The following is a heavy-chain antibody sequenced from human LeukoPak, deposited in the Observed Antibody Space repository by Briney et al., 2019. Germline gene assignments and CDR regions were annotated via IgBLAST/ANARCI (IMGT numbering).Heavy chain of an antibody. CDR3: ARVPVVVAAPFYYYYYYYMDV. CDR2: IFYSGST. J-gene: IGHJ6*03. Sequence: PSETLSLTCTVSGGSISTSNYYWGWIRQPPGKGLEWIGNIFYSGSTYYSPSLRSRVTISLDTSRNQFSLKLNSVTAADTAVYYCARVPVVVAAPFYYYYYYYMDVWGKGTTVTVSS. CDR1: GGSISTSNYY. D-gene: IGHD2-15*01. V-gene: IGHV4-39*07.